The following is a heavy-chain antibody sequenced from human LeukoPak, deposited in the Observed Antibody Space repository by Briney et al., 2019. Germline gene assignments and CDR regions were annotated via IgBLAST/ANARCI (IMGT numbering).Heavy chain of an antibody. Sequence: ASVKVSCKVSGYTLTELSMHWVRQAPGKGLEWMGGFDPEDGEIIYAQKFQGRVTMTEDTSTDTAYVELSSLRSEDTAVYYCATGYYYHGVAYYYSFDYWGQGTLVTVSS. J-gene: IGHJ4*02. CDR1: GYTLTELS. V-gene: IGHV1-24*01. CDR3: ATGYYYHGVAYYYSFDY. D-gene: IGHD3-22*01. CDR2: FDPEDGEI.